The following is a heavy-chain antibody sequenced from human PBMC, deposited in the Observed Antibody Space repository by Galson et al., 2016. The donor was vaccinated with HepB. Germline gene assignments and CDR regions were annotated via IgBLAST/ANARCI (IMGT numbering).Heavy chain of an antibody. CDR2: ISGAGGTT. CDR3: AKERGWYGGPNFGS. J-gene: IGHJ4*02. D-gene: IGHD2-15*01. Sequence: SLRLSCAASGFTFNSYSMNWVRQAPGKGLEWVSDISGAGGTTHYADSVKGRFTISRDNSRDTLYLQMDRLRAADTAVYYCAKERGWYGGPNFGSWGQGTLVTVSS. CDR1: GFTFNSYS. V-gene: IGHV3-23*01.